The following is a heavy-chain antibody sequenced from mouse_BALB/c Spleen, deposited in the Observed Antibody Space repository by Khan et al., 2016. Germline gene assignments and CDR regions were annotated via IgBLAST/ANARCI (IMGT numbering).Heavy chain of an antibody. J-gene: IGHJ2*01. Sequence: EVQLQESGPGLVKPSQSLSLTCTVTGYSITSDYAWNWIRQFPGNKLEWMGYISYSGSTSYNPSLKSRISITRATSKNQFFLQLNSVTTEDKATYYCARFITTVEPYFDYWGQGTTLTVSS. CDR1: GYSITSDYA. D-gene: IGHD1-1*01. CDR3: ARFITTVEPYFDY. V-gene: IGHV3-2*02. CDR2: ISYSGST.